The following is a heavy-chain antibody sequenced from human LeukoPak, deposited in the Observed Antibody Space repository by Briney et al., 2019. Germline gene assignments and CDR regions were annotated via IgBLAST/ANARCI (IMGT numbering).Heavy chain of an antibody. V-gene: IGHV4-34*01. D-gene: IGHD3-22*01. Sequence: PPETLSLTCAAYGDSFIGYFRTWIRQPPGKGLEWIGDINHSGRTNYNPSLQRRVSISVDTSNNQFSLNLTSVTAADTAVYYCARTSGFFDSSGFYQQNPYYFQYWGQGVLVTVSS. CDR3: ARTSGFFDSSGFYQQNPYYFQY. CDR2: INHSGRT. J-gene: IGHJ4*02. CDR1: GDSFIGYF.